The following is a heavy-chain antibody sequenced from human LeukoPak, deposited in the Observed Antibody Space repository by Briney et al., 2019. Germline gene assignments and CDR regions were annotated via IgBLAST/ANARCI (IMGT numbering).Heavy chain of an antibody. CDR3: ARENDYGDYYYGMDV. CDR1: GGSISSYY. Sequence: SETLSLTCTVSGGSISSYYWSWLRQPPGKGLEWLGYTYYSGSTNYNPSLKSRVTISVDTSKNQFSLKLSSVTAADTAVYYCARENDYGDYYYGMDVWGQGTTVTVSS. V-gene: IGHV4-59*01. CDR2: TYYSGST. D-gene: IGHD4-17*01. J-gene: IGHJ6*02.